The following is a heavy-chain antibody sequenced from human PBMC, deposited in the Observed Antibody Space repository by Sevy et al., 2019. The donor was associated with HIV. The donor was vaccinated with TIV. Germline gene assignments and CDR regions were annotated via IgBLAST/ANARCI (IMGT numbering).Heavy chain of an antibody. V-gene: IGHV3-13*01. Sequence: GGSLRLSCAATAFTFSSYDMHWVRQVAGKGLEWVSSIGLSGDTYFAGSVKGRVSMSRDNVKNYLYLQMSSLRAGDTAVDYCARGTAADAFDVWGQGTFVTVSS. CDR2: IGLSGDT. CDR3: ARGTAADAFDV. J-gene: IGHJ3*01. CDR1: AFTFSSYD. D-gene: IGHD6-25*01.